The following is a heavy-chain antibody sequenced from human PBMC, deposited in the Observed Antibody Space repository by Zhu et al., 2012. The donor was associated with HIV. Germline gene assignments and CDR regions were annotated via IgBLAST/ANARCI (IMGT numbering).Heavy chain of an antibody. J-gene: IGHJ3*02. Sequence: QVQLQESGPGLVKPSETLSLTCTVSGYSISSGYCWGWIRQPPGKGLEWIGSIYHSGSTYYNPSLKSRVTISVDTSKNQFSPKLSSVTAADTAVYYCAREVIGRLGESPDAFDIWGQGTMVTVSS. CDR2: IYHSGST. CDR1: GYSISSGYC. D-gene: IGHD3-10*01. CDR3: AREVIGRLGESPDAFDI. V-gene: IGHV4-38-2*02.